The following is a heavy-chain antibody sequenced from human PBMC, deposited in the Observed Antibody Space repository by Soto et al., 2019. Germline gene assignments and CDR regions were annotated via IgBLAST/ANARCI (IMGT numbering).Heavy chain of an antibody. J-gene: IGHJ4*02. D-gene: IGHD5-12*01. CDR3: ASLPRGYSGYEAFDY. V-gene: IGHV3-9*01. Sequence: DVQLVESGGGLVQPGRSLRLSCAASGFTFDDYAMHWVRQAPGKGLEWVSGISWNSGSIGYADSVKGRFTISRDNAKNSLYLQMNSLRAEDTALYYCASLPRGYSGYEAFDYWGQGTLVTVSS. CDR2: ISWNSGSI. CDR1: GFTFDDYA.